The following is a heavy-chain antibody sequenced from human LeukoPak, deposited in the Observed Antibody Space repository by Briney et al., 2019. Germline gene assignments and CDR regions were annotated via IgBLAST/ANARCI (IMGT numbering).Heavy chain of an antibody. CDR3: ARGPTIVVVVAAIWFDP. D-gene: IGHD2-15*01. CDR2: IYYSGST. Sequence: SQTLSLTCTVSGGSISSGDYYWSWIRQPPGKGLEWIGYIYYSGSTYYNPSLKSRVTISVDTSKNQFSLKLSSVTAADTAVYYCARGPTIVVVVAAIWFDPGTREPWSPSPQ. V-gene: IGHV4-30-4*01. CDR1: GGSISSGDYY. J-gene: IGHJ5*02.